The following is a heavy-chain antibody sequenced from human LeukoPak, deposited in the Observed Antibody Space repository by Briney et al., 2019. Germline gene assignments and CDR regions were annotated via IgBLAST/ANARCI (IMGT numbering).Heavy chain of an antibody. V-gene: IGHV3-53*01. D-gene: IGHD3-10*01. J-gene: IGHJ4*02. Sequence: GGSLRLSCTVSGFTFSSSSMSWVRQAPGKGLEWVSFIYSGTIHYSDSVKGRFTISRDNSKNTLYLQMNSLRAEDTAVYYCARVDYYGSGSWAIDSWGQGTLVIVSS. CDR1: GFTFSSSS. CDR2: IYSGTI. CDR3: ARVDYYGSGSWAIDS.